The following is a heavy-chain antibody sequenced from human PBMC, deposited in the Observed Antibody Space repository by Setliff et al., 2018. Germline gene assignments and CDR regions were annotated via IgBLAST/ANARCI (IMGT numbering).Heavy chain of an antibody. CDR3: ARGGMAAAGRKGVFEH. J-gene: IGHJ4*02. CDR1: GYTFTNYG. CDR2: IKTGGGSA. V-gene: IGHV1-18*01. D-gene: IGHD6-13*01. Sequence: GASVKVSCKTSGYTFTNYGITWVRQAPGQGLEWMGWIKTGGGSASYAEKFGGRVTMTSDTSAGKVYMEVNILRSDDTAMYYCARGGMAAAGRKGVFEHWGQGTLVTVSS.